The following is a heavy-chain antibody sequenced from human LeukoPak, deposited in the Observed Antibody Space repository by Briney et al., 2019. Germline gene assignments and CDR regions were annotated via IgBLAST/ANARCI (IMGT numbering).Heavy chain of an antibody. V-gene: IGHV4-4*07. J-gene: IGHJ6*02. CDR3: ARCGSSIVVVPAAINYYYYYGMDV. D-gene: IGHD2-2*02. Sequence: SETLSLTCTVSGGSISSYYWSWIRQPAGKGLEWIGRIYTSGSTNYNPSLKSRVTMSVDTSKNQFSLKLSSVTAADTAVYYCARCGSSIVVVPAAINYYYYYGMDVWGQGTTVTVSS. CDR1: GGSISSYY. CDR2: IYTSGST.